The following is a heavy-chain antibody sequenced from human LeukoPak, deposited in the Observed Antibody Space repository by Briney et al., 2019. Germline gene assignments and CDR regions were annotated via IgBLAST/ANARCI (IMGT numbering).Heavy chain of an antibody. CDR3: ARTPYSSGWAPWEINAFDI. J-gene: IGHJ3*02. D-gene: IGHD6-19*01. Sequence: SGPTLVNPTQTLTLTCAFSGFSITTDGVGVGWIRQPPGKALEWLALIYWDDDKRYSPSLKSRLTITKDTSKNQVVLTMTNMDPVDTATYYCARTPYSSGWAPWEINAFDIWGQGTMVTVSS. V-gene: IGHV2-5*02. CDR2: IYWDDDK. CDR1: GFSITTDGVG.